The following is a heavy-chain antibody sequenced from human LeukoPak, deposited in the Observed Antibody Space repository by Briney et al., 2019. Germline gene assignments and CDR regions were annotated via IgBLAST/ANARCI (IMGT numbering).Heavy chain of an antibody. CDR2: FDPEDGET. Sequence: ASVKVSCKVSGYTLTELSMHWVRQAPGKGLEWMGGFDPEDGETVYAQKFQGRVTMTEDTSTDTAYMELSSLRSEDTAVYYCATRDLNWNVLAPSDYWGQGTLVTVSS. D-gene: IGHD1-20*01. CDR1: GYTLTELS. CDR3: ATRDLNWNVLAPSDY. V-gene: IGHV1-24*01. J-gene: IGHJ4*02.